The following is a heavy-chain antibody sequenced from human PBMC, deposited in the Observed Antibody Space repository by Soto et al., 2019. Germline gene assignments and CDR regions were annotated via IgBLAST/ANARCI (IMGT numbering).Heavy chain of an antibody. CDR1: GYSFTNYW. J-gene: IGHJ4*02. Sequence: LGESLKISCKGSGYSFTNYWIGWVRQMPGKGLEWMGIIYPGDSDTRYSPSFQGQVTISADKSISTAYLQWSSLRASDTAMYYCARHPIVATTEGVYYFDYWGQGTLVTVSS. D-gene: IGHD5-12*01. CDR3: ARHPIVATTEGVYYFDY. CDR2: IYPGDSDT. V-gene: IGHV5-51*01.